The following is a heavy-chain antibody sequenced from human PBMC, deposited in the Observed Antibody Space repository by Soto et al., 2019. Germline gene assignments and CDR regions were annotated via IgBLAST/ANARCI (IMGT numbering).Heavy chain of an antibody. J-gene: IGHJ6*02. Sequence: GGSLRLSCAASGFTVSSNYMSWVRQAPGKGLEWVSVIYSGGSTYYADSVKGRFTISRDNSKNTLYLQMNSRRAEDTAVYYCATPYGYSGYDPTYCYYYGMDVWGQGTTVTVSS. V-gene: IGHV3-53*01. CDR2: IYSGGST. CDR1: GFTVSSNY. D-gene: IGHD5-12*01. CDR3: ATPYGYSGYDPTYCYYYGMDV.